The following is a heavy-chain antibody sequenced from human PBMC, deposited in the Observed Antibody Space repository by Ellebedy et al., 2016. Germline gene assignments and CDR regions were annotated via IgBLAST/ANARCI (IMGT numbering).Heavy chain of an antibody. V-gene: IGHV4-39*07. Sequence: SETLSLXXTVSGGSISSGGYYWSWIRPPPGKGLEWIREINHSGSTNYNPSLKSRVTISVDTSKNQFSLKLSSVTAADTAVYYCANTGGSYYRTRKNWFDPWGQGTLVTVSS. CDR3: ANTGGSYYRTRKNWFDP. D-gene: IGHD1-26*01. CDR1: GGSISSGGYY. J-gene: IGHJ5*02. CDR2: INHSGST.